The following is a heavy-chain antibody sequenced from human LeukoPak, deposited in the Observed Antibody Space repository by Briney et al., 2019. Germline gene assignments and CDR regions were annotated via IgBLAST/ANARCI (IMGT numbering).Heavy chain of an antibody. CDR1: GVSISGYY. CDR2: IYASGST. V-gene: IGHV4-4*07. J-gene: IGHJ4*02. Sequence: SETLSLTCTVSGVSISGYYWSWIRQPPGKGLEWIGRIYASGSTNYNPSLKSRVTISVHTSKNQLSLKLTSVTAADPAVYYCARVRVDSSGYYHQSDYWGQGTLGSVSS. CDR3: ARVRVDSSGYYHQSDY. D-gene: IGHD6-19*01.